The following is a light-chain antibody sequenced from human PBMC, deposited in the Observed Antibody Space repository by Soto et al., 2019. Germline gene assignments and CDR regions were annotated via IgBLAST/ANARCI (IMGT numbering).Light chain of an antibody. CDR3: QHYNSYSEE. CDR2: KAS. V-gene: IGKV1-5*03. Sequence: DIQMTQSPSTLSGSVGDRVTITLRASQTISSWLAWYQQKPGKAPKLLIYKASTLKSGVPSRFSGSGSGTEFTLTISSLQPDDFATYYCQHYNSYSEEFGKGTKVDIK. J-gene: IGKJ1*01. CDR1: QTISSW.